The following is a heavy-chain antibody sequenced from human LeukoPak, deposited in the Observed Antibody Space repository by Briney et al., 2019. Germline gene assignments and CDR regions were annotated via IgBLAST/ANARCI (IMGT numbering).Heavy chain of an antibody. CDR3: ARDREGIQLWFVY. D-gene: IGHD5-18*01. CDR1: GYTFTIYG. CDR2: VSAYNGNT. J-gene: IGHJ4*02. V-gene: IGHV1-18*01. Sequence: ASVNVSFTASGYTFTIYGISWVRQAPGQGLEWMGWVSAYNGNTNYAQKLQGRVTMTTDTSTSTAYMELRSLRSDDTAVYYCARDREGIQLWFVYWGQGTLVTVSS.